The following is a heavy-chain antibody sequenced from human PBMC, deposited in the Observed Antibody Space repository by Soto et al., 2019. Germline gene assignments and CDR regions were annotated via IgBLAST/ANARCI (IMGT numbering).Heavy chain of an antibody. Sequence: GGSLRLSCAASGFTFSSYAMSWVRQAPGKGLEWVSAISGSGGSTYYADSVKGRFTISRDNSKNTLYLQMNSLRAEDTAVYYCAKAESYYDFWSGYSLDYWGQGTLVTVSS. J-gene: IGHJ4*02. CDR1: GFTFSSYA. V-gene: IGHV3-23*01. CDR2: ISGSGGST. D-gene: IGHD3-3*01. CDR3: AKAESYYDFWSGYSLDY.